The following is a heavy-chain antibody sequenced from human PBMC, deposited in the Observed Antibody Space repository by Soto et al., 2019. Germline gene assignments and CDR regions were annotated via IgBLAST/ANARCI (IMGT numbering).Heavy chain of an antibody. J-gene: IGHJ4*02. Sequence: QVQLVQSGAEVKKPGSSVKVSCKASGGTFSSYAISWVRQAPGQGLEWMGGIIPIFGTANYAQKFQGRVMMRAXXSTSTAYMELSSLRSEDTAVYYCARDLRDGYSFDYWGQGTLVTVSS. D-gene: IGHD4-4*01. V-gene: IGHV1-69*12. CDR3: ARDLRDGYSFDY. CDR2: IIPIFGTA. CDR1: GGTFSSYA.